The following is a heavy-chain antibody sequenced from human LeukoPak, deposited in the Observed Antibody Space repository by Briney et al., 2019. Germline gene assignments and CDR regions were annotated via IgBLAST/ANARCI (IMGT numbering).Heavy chain of an antibody. CDR1: GFTFSSYA. D-gene: IGHD3-10*01. J-gene: IGHJ4*02. V-gene: IGHV3-23*01. CDR2: ISGSGGST. CDR3: AKSYGSGSPYYFDY. Sequence: PGGSLRLSCAASGFTFSSYAMSWVRQAPGKGLEGGSAISGSGGSTYYADSVKGRFTISRDNSTNTLYLQMNSLRAEDTAVYYCAKSYGSGSPYYFDYWGQGTLVTVSS.